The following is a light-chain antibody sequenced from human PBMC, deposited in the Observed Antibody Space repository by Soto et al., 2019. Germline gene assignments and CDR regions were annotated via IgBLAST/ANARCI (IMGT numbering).Light chain of an antibody. Sequence: EIVLTQSPGTLSLSPGERVTLSCRASQSVGSNYVAWYQQKPGQAPRLLIFEASTRAIGIPDRFSGSGSGTDFTLTINSLEPEDFAVFYCLQYRDSPFTFGPGTKVDIK. J-gene: IGKJ3*01. CDR3: LQYRDSPFT. CDR1: QSVGSNY. V-gene: IGKV3-20*01. CDR2: EAS.